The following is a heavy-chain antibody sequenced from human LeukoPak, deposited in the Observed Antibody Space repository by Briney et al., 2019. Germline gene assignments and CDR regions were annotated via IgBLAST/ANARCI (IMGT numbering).Heavy chain of an antibody. V-gene: IGHV3-30*04. Sequence: GGSLRLSCTASGFTFSNYAMHWGRQAPGRGPEWVAVISYDGTRKDYTDSVNGRFTISRDNSKNTLYLQMNSLRAEDTAVYYCARSVAGLNDAFDFWGQGTMVTVSS. J-gene: IGHJ3*01. CDR1: GFTFSNYA. D-gene: IGHD6-19*01. CDR3: ARSVAGLNDAFDF. CDR2: ISYDGTRK.